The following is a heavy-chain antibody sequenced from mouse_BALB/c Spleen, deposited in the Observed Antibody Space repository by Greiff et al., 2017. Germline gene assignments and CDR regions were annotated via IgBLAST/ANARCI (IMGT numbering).Heavy chain of an antibody. CDR1: GYSITSGYY. Sequence: ESGPGLVKPSQSLSLTCSVTGYSITSGYYWNWIRQFPGNKLEWMGYISYDGSNNYNPSLKNRISITRDTSKNQFFLKLNSVTTEDTATYYCATNWDYAMDDWGQGTSVTVSS. D-gene: IGHD4-1*01. CDR2: ISYDGSN. CDR3: ATNWDYAMDD. V-gene: IGHV3-6*02. J-gene: IGHJ4*01.